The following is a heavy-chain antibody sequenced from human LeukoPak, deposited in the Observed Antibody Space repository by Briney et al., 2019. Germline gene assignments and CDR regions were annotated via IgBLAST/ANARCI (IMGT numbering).Heavy chain of an antibody. CDR3: ARWGGYCSGGSCYPLYYFDY. V-gene: IGHV5-51*01. Sequence: GESLKISCKGSGYSFTSYWIGWVRQMPGKGLEWMGIIYPGDSDTRYSPSFQGQVTISADKSISTAYLQWSSLKASDTAMYYCARWGGYCSGGSCYPLYYFDYWGQGTLVTVPS. CDR1: GYSFTSYW. CDR2: IYPGDSDT. J-gene: IGHJ4*02. D-gene: IGHD2-15*01.